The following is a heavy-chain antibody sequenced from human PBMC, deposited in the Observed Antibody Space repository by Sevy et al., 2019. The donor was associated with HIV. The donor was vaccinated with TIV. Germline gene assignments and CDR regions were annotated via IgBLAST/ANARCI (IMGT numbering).Heavy chain of an antibody. CDR2: FDPEDGET. CDR1: GYSLTDLS. J-gene: IGHJ4*02. D-gene: IGHD3-22*01. Sequence: ASVKDSCKVSGYSLTDLSMHWVRQAPGIGLEWMGRFDPEDGETIYAQKFQGRVTMTEDTSRDTAYMELSSLRSEDTAMYYCATTREYYSDNSGYIDYWGQGTLVTVSS. CDR3: ATTREYYSDNSGYIDY. V-gene: IGHV1-24*01.